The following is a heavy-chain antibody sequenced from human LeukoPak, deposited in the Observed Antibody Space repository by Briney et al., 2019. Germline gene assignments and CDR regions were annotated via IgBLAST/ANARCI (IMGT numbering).Heavy chain of an antibody. J-gene: IGHJ4*02. CDR3: ARDRLRYFDY. Sequence: GGSLRLSCAASGFTFSSYAMSWVRQAPGKGLEWVAVISYDGSNKYYADSVKGRFTISRDNSKNTLYLQMNSLRAEDTAVYYCARDRLRYFDYWGQGTLVTVSS. CDR1: GFTFSSYA. CDR2: ISYDGSNK. V-gene: IGHV3-30-3*01. D-gene: IGHD3-10*01.